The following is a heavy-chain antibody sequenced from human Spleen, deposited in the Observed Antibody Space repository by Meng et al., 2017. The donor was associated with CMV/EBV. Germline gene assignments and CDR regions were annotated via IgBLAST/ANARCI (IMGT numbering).Heavy chain of an antibody. CDR2: ISSSSSYI. CDR1: GFTVSSNY. Sequence: GGSLRLSCAASGFTVSSNYMSWVRQAPGKGLEWVSSISSSSSYIYYADSVKGRFTISRDNAKNSLYLQMNSLRAEDTAVYYCAKEGERSALVDYFDYWGQGTLVTVSS. CDR3: AKEGERSALVDYFDY. J-gene: IGHJ4*02. V-gene: IGHV3-21*01. D-gene: IGHD1-26*01.